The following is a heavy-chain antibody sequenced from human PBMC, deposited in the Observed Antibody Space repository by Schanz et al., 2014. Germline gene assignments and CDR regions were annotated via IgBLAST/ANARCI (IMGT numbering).Heavy chain of an antibody. CDR1: GFTFSDYY. J-gene: IGHJ3*01. Sequence: QVQLVESGGGLVKPGGSLRLSCAASGFTFSDYYMSWIRQAPGKGLEWVSYISSSGSYTNYADSVKGRFTTSRDNGKKSMYLQMNSLRAEDTAVYFCARDGGRDGYNLAFDVWGQGTLVTVSS. V-gene: IGHV3-11*05. CDR2: ISSSGSYT. D-gene: IGHD5-12*01. CDR3: ARDGGRDGYNLAFDV.